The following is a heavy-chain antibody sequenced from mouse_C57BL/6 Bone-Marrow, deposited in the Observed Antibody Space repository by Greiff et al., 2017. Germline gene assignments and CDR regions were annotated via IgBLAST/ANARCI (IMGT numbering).Heavy chain of an antibody. V-gene: IGHV1-81*01. CDR2: IYPRSGNT. CDR3: ARGGLLWLRRGLDY. J-gene: IGHJ2*01. Sequence: QVQLQQSGAELARPGASVKLSCKASGYTFTSYGISWVKQRTGQGLEWIGEIYPRSGNTYYNEKFKGKATLTADKSSSTAYMELRSLTSEDSAVYFGARGGLLWLRRGLDYWGQGTTLTVSS. CDR1: GYTFTSYG. D-gene: IGHD2-2*01.